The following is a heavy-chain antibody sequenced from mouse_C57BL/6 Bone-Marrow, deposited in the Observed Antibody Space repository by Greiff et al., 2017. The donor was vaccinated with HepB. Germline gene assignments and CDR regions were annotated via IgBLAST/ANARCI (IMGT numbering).Heavy chain of an antibody. J-gene: IGHJ4*01. V-gene: IGHV1-49*01. CDR2: FTMYSDAT. D-gene: IGHD2-2*01. CDR1: YFAFMASA. CDR3: AVMVTTRGFYAMDY. Sequence: LQQSGAELVRPGSSVKLSCKDPYFAFMASAMHWVKQRPGHGLEWIGSFTMYSDATEYSENFKGKATLTANTSSSTAYMELSSLTSEDSAVYYCAVMVTTRGFYAMDYWGQGTSVTVSS.